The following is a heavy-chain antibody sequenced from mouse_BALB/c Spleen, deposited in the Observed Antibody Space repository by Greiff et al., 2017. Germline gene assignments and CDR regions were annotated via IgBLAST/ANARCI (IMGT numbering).Heavy chain of an antibody. CDR1: GFTFSSFG. CDR3: ARSGWVYYAMDY. D-gene: IGHD3-1*01. Sequence: EVKLMESGGGLVQPGGSRKLSCAASGFTFSSFGMHWVRQAPEKGLEWVAYISSGSSTIYYADTVKGRFTISRDNPKNTLFLQMTSLRSEDTAMYYCARSGWVYYAMDYWGQGTSVTVSS. J-gene: IGHJ4*01. CDR2: ISSGSSTI. V-gene: IGHV5-17*02.